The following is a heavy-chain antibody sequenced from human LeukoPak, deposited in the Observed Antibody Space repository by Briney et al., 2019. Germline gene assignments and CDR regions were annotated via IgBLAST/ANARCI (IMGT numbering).Heavy chain of an antibody. CDR1: GFTFSSYG. CDR2: IRYYGSNK. D-gene: IGHD2-2*01. J-gene: IGHJ4*02. Sequence: GGSLRLSCAASGFTFSSYGMHWVRQAPGKGLEWVAFIRYYGSNKYYADSVKGRFTISRDNSKNTLYLQMNSLRAEDTAVYYCAKGRTIVVVPAVPFDYWGQGTLVTVSS. V-gene: IGHV3-30*02. CDR3: AKGRTIVVVPAVPFDY.